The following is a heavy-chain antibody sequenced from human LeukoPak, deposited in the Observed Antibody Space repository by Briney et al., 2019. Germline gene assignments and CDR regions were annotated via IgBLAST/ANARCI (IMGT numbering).Heavy chain of an antibody. CDR2: ISAYNGNT. V-gene: IGHV1-18*01. CDR1: GYTFTSYG. D-gene: IGHD2-2*01. CDR3: ARVGQYCSSTSCYARFDH. Sequence: ASVKVSCKASGYTFTSYGISWVRQAPGQGLEWMGWISAYNGNTNYAQKLQGRVTMTTDTSTSTAYMELRSLRSDDTAVYYCARVGQYCSSTSCYARFDHWGQGTLVTVSS. J-gene: IGHJ4*02.